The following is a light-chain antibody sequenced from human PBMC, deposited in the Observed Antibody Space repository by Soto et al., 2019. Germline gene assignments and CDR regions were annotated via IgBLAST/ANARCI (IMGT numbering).Light chain of an antibody. J-gene: IGKJ4*01. CDR3: QQFSSYPLT. CDR1: QTVRNNY. CDR2: DAS. Sequence: EFVLTQSPDTLSLSPGERATLSGSASQTVRNNYLAWYQQKPGQAPRLLIYDASSRATGIPDRFSGGGSGTDFTLTISRLEPEDFAVYYCQQFSSYPLTFGGGTKVDIK. V-gene: IGKV3-20*01.